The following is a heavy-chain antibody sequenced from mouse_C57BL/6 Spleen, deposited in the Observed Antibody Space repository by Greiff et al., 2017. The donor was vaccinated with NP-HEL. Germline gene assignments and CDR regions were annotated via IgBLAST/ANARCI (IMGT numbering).Heavy chain of an antibody. D-gene: IGHD2-2*01. CDR1: GYTFTDYY. V-gene: IGHV1-76*01. J-gene: IGHJ2*01. Sequence: VQLQESGAELVRPGASVKLSCKASGYTFTDYYINWVKQRPGQGLEWIARIYPGSGNTYYNEKFKGKATLTAEKSSSTAYMQLSSLTSEDSAVYFCAKGIYYGYDGDYFDYWGQGTTLTVSS. CDR3: AKGIYYGYDGDYFDY. CDR2: IYPGSGNT.